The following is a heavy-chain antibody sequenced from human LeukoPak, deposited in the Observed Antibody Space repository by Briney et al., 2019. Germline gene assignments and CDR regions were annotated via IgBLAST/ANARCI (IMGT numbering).Heavy chain of an antibody. CDR3: ARAISGGSWEV. CDR2: ISSSSSTI. Sequence: PGGSLRLSCAASGFTFSSYSMNWVRQAPGKGLEWVSYISSSSSTIYYADPVKGRFTISRDNAKNSLYLQMNSLRAEDTAVYYCARAISGGSWEVWGQGTLVTVSS. J-gene: IGHJ4*02. D-gene: IGHD2-15*01. V-gene: IGHV3-48*01. CDR1: GFTFSSYS.